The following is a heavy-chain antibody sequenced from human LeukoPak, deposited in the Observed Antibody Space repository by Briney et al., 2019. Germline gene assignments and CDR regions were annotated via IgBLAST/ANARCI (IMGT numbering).Heavy chain of an antibody. CDR1: GGSISSYY. V-gene: IGHV4-4*09. J-gene: IGHJ5*02. Sequence: SETLSLTCTVSGGSISSYYWSWIRQPPGKGLEWIGYIYTSGSTNYSPSLKSRVTISVDTSKNQFSLKLSSVTAADTAVYYCARHVTRRTFDPRGQGTLVTVSS. CDR2: IYTSGST. CDR3: ARHVTRRTFDP. D-gene: IGHD1-1*01.